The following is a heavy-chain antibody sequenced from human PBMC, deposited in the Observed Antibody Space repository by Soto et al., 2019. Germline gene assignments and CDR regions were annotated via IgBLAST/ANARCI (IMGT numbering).Heavy chain of an antibody. CDR2: IAYDGSNK. Sequence: QVQLVESGGGVVQPGGYLRLSCAAAGFSISRSAMHWVRQAPGKGLEWVAVIAYDGSNKWYGDSAKGRFTTSRDNSKNTLYLQMNSLSGEDTAVYYCARDLQAGADYVDWFAPGGQGTLFTVSS. CDR3: ARDLQAGADYVDWFAP. CDR1: GFSISRSA. V-gene: IGHV3-30-3*01. J-gene: IGHJ5*02. D-gene: IGHD3-16*01.